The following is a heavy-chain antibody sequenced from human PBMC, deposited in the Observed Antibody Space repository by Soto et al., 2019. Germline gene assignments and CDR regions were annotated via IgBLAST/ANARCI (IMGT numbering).Heavy chain of an antibody. CDR2: IYYSGST. Sequence: QLQLQESGPGLVKPSETLSLTCTVSGGSISSSSYYWGWIRQPPGKGLEWIGSIYYSGSTYYNPSLKSRVTVSVDTSKNQFSLKLSSVTAADTAVYYCARQPKDAFDIWGQGTMVTVSS. V-gene: IGHV4-39*01. CDR1: GGSISSSSYY. J-gene: IGHJ3*02. CDR3: ARQPKDAFDI.